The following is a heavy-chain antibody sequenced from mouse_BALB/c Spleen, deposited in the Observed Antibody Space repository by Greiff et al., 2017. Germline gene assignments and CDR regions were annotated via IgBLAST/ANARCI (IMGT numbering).Heavy chain of an antibody. CDR1: GFTFSDYY. Sequence: EVHLVESGGGLVKPGGSLKLSCAASGFTFSDYYMYWVRQTPEKRLEWVATISDGGSYTYYPDSVKGRFTISRDNAKNNLYLQMSSLKSEDTAMYYCARVATTVVEMDYWGQGTSVTVSS. V-gene: IGHV5-4*02. CDR3: ARVATTVVEMDY. D-gene: IGHD1-1*01. J-gene: IGHJ4*01. CDR2: ISDGGSYT.